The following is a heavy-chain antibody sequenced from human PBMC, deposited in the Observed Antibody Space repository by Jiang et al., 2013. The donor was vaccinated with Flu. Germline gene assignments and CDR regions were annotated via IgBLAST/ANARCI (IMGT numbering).Heavy chain of an antibody. Sequence: YNPSLMSRVSISVDTSKNEFSLKLNSVTAADTAVYYCARGYSSSSYNWFDPWGPGEPVVTVSS. CDR3: ARGYSSSSYNWFDP. V-gene: IGHV4-34*01. D-gene: IGHD6-6*01. J-gene: IGHJ5*02.